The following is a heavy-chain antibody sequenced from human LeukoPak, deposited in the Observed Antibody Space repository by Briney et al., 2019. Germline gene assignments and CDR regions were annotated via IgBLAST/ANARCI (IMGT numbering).Heavy chain of an antibody. Sequence: SETLSLTCTVSGGSISSYYWSWIRQPPGKGLEWIGYIYYSGSTNYNPSLKSRVTISVDTSKNQFSLELSSVTAADTAVYYCARVRGVDFWSGSIARYFDYWGQGTLVTVSS. CDR2: IYYSGST. D-gene: IGHD3-3*01. J-gene: IGHJ4*02. CDR1: GGSISSYY. CDR3: ARVRGVDFWSGSIARYFDY. V-gene: IGHV4-59*01.